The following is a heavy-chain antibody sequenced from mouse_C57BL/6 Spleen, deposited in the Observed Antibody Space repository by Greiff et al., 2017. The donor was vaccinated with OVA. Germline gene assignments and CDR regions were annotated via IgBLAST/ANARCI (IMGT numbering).Heavy chain of an antibody. CDR3: ARDQNRGFAY. V-gene: IGHV3-1*01. CDR1: GYSITSGYD. CDR2: ISYSGST. J-gene: IGHJ3*01. Sequence: EVKVVELGPGMVKPSQSLSLTCTVTGYSITSGYDWHWIRHFPGNKLEWMGYISYSGSTNYNPSLKSRISITHDTSKNHFFLKLNSVTTEDTATYYCARDQNRGFAYWGQGTLVTVSA.